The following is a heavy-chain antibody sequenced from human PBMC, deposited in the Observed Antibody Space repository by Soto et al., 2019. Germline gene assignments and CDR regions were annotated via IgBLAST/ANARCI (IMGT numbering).Heavy chain of an antibody. Sequence: SETLSLTCTVSGASISVHSYYWTWIRQPPGKGLEWIGYVYNSGSTNYNPSLKSRVTISEDTSKSQFSLKVNSMTAADTAVYYCARYRREAVAGYTLDNWGQGILVTVSS. J-gene: IGHJ4*02. CDR3: ARYRREAVAGYTLDN. CDR1: GASISVHSYY. V-gene: IGHV4-61*01. CDR2: VYNSGST. D-gene: IGHD6-13*01.